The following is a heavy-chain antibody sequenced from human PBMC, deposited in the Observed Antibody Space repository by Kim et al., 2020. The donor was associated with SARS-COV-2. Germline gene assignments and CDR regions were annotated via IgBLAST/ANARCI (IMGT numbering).Heavy chain of an antibody. Sequence: ASVKVSCKASGYTFTSYAMNWVRQAPGQGLEWMGWINTNTGNPTYAQGFTGRFVFSLATSVSTAYLQISSLKAEDTAVYYCARDLVVVAATDYYYYGMDVWGQGTTVTVSS. CDR2: INTNTGNP. J-gene: IGHJ6*02. CDR1: GYTFTSYA. D-gene: IGHD2-15*01. V-gene: IGHV7-4-1*02. CDR3: ARDLVVVAATDYYYYGMDV.